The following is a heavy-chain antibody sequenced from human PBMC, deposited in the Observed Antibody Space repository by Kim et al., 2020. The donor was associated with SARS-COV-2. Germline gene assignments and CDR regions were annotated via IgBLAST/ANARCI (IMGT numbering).Heavy chain of an antibody. Sequence: GGSLRLSCAASGFTFSSYAMSWVRQAPGKGLEWVSVIYSGGSSTYYADSVKGRFTISRDNSKNTLYLQMNSLRAEDTAVYYCAKYMYSSSFGVDVWGQGTTVTVSS. CDR2: IYSGGSST. CDR1: GFTFSSYA. J-gene: IGHJ6*02. CDR3: AKYMYSSSFGVDV. V-gene: IGHV3-23*03. D-gene: IGHD6-13*01.